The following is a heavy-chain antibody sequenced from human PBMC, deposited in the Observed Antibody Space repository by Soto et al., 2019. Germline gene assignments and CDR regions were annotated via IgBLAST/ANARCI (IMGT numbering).Heavy chain of an antibody. CDR2: ISSSSSYI. V-gene: IGHV3-21*01. D-gene: IGHD6-13*01. CDR1: GFTFSSYS. CDR3: ARDLEQQLVIDY. Sequence: GGSLRLSCAASGFTFSSYSMNWVRQAPGKGLEWVSSISSSSSYIYYADSVKGRFTISRDNAKNSLYLQMNSLRAEDTAVYYCARDLEQQLVIDYWGQGTLVTVSS. J-gene: IGHJ4*02.